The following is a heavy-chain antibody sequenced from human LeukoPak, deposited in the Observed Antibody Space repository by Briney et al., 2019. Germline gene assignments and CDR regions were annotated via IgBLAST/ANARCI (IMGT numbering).Heavy chain of an antibody. CDR2: IYYSGST. CDR1: GGSISSYY. Sequence: SETLSLTCTVSGGSISSYYWSWVRQPPGKGLEWIGYIYYSGSTNYNPSLKSRVTISVDTSKNQFPLKPSSVTAPDTAVYYCATHSSAKYCYDSSGYYSFDYWGQGTLVTVSS. D-gene: IGHD3-22*01. J-gene: IGHJ4*02. V-gene: IGHV4-59*08. CDR3: ATHSSAKYCYDSSGYYSFDY.